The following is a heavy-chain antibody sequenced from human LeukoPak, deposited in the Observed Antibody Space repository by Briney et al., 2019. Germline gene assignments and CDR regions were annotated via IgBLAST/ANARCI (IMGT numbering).Heavy chain of an antibody. CDR3: ARPTGHCSTISCYPHY. D-gene: IGHD2-2*01. J-gene: IGHJ4*02. Sequence: ASVKVSCKASGYTFTNYAMVWLRQAPEQGLDWMGWINTDTRNPTYAQGFTGRFVFSLDTSVSTAYLQINNLEADDTAVYYCARPTGHCSTISCYPHYWGQGTLVTVSS. CDR1: GYTFTNYA. V-gene: IGHV7-4-1*02. CDR2: INTDTRNP.